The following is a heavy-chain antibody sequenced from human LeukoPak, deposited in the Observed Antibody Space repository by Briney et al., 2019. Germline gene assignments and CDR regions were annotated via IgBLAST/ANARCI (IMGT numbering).Heavy chain of an antibody. CDR1: GFTFSSYW. CDR2: IKRDGSEK. CDR3: AREVISGGIFDY. Sequence: GGSLRLSCAVSGFTFSSYWMSWVRQAPGKGLEWVANIKRDGSEKYYVDSVKGRFTISRDNAKNSLYLQMNSLRAEDTAVYYCAREVISGGIFDYWGQGTLVTVSS. D-gene: IGHD3-10*01. J-gene: IGHJ4*02. V-gene: IGHV3-7*01.